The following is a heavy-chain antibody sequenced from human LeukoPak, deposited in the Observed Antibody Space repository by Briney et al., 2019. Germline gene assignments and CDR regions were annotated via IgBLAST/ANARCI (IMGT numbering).Heavy chain of an antibody. V-gene: IGHV3-21*01. D-gene: IGHD6-19*01. CDR1: GFTFSSYS. CDR3: ARERHSSGSDY. Sequence: GGSLRLSCAASGFTFSSYSMNWVRQAPGKGLEWVSSISSSSSYIYYADSAKGRFTISRDNAKNSLYLQMNSLRAEDTAVYYCARERHSSGSDYWGQGTLVTVSS. J-gene: IGHJ4*02. CDR2: ISSSSSYI.